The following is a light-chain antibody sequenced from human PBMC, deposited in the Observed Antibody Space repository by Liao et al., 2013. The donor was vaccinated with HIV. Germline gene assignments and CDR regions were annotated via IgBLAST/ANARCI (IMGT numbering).Light chain of an antibody. CDR3: QVWDSSSGHRV. V-gene: IGLV3-21*02. Sequence: SYELTQPPSVSVSPGQTARITCSGDALPRQYAFWYQQKPGQAPVVVIYYDNDRPSGIPERISGSNSGNTATLTISRVGAGDEADFYCQVWDSSSGHRVFGGGTKLTVL. J-gene: IGLJ3*02. CDR2: YDN. CDR1: ALPRQY.